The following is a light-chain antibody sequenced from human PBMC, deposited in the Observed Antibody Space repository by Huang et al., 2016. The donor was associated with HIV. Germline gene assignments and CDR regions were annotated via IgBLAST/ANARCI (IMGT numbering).Light chain of an antibody. J-gene: IGKJ5*01. V-gene: IGKV2-30*02. CDR2: EVA. CDR1: QSLVHSDGNTY. CDR3: MQGTHWPRS. Sequence: DVVMTQSPLSLPVTLGQPASISCRSSQSLVHSDGNTYLNWCQQRPGQSPRRLMYEVANRDSGVPDRFSGSGSGTDFTLKISRVEAEDVGVYYCMQGTHWPRSFGQGTRLEIK.